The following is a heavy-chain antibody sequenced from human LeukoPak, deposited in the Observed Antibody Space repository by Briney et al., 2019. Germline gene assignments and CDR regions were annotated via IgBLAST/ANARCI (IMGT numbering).Heavy chain of an antibody. D-gene: IGHD6-13*01. J-gene: IGHJ4*02. CDR3: AKVRQFTAATGTGLDQ. CDR1: GFTFSNYG. CDR2: IWDDGSYK. V-gene: IGHV3-33*04. Sequence: PGGSLRLSCAASGFTFSNYGMHWVRQGPGQGLDWGAVIWDDGSYKYYADSVRGRFTISRDNSMNTVYLQMNSLRAEDTAVYYCAKVRQFTAATGTGLDQWGQGTLVTVSS.